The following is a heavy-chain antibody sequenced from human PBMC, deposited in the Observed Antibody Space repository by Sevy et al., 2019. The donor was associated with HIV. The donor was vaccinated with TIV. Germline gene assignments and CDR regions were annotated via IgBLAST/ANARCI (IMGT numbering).Heavy chain of an antibody. D-gene: IGHD3-22*01. Sequence: ASVKVSCKVSGYTLTELSMHWARQAPGKGLEWMGGFDPEDGETIYAQKFQGRVTMTEDTSTDTAYMELSSLRSEDTAVYYCATVHYYDSSGYHNWFDPWGQGTLVTVSS. V-gene: IGHV1-24*01. CDR1: GYTLTELS. J-gene: IGHJ5*02. CDR3: ATVHYYDSSGYHNWFDP. CDR2: FDPEDGET.